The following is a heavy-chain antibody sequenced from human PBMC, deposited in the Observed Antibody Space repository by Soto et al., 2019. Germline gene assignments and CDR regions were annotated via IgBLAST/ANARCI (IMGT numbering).Heavy chain of an antibody. CDR3: GKDVSDFDVFDS. Sequence: VQLLASGGGWAQPGGSLRLSCVASGFIFRNFGMTWVRQAPGKGLEWVATISIDSFNKHYADSVKGRFTISRDDSRNTLYLHMDNLGSEDTAVYYGGKDVSDFDVFDSWGQGT. CDR1: GFIFRNFG. D-gene: IGHD2-21*02. CDR2: ISIDSFNK. V-gene: IGHV3-23*01. J-gene: IGHJ5*01.